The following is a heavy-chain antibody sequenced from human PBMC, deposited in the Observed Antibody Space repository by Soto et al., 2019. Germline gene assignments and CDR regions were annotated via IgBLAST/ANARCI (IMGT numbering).Heavy chain of an antibody. V-gene: IGHV4-59*01. CDR1: GGSINSYY. D-gene: IGHD3-10*01. Sequence: SATLSLTCTVSGGSINSYYWSWIRQPPGKGLEWIGYIYYSGSTNYNPSLKSRVTISVDTSKNQFSLKLSSVTAADTAVYYCARDFRDTMVRGVIKTYYYYGMDVWGQGTTVT. CDR2: IYYSGST. J-gene: IGHJ6*02. CDR3: ARDFRDTMVRGVIKTYYYYGMDV.